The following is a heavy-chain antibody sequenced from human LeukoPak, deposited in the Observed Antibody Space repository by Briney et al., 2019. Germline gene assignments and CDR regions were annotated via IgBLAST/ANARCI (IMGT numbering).Heavy chain of an antibody. Sequence: GGSLRLSCAASGFTFNTYAMTWVRQAPGKGLEWVSDISGNSDRTNYADSVKGRFTISRDNSKNTLYLQLNSLRAGDTAVYYCSRNSGTYYGPLWYWGQGILVTVSS. CDR1: GFTFNTYA. CDR2: ISGNSDRT. D-gene: IGHD1-26*01. V-gene: IGHV3-23*01. CDR3: SRNSGTYYGPLWY. J-gene: IGHJ4*02.